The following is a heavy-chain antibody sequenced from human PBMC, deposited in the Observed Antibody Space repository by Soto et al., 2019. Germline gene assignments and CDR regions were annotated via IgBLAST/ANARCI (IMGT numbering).Heavy chain of an antibody. Sequence: QVQLVQSGAEVKKPGSSMKVSCKASGGTFSSYAFSWVRQAPGQGLEWLGGIIPVFGTSNYAQKFQGRVTITADESTSTAYRELSSLRSEDTAVYYCASVPMHSSGWYAFDSWGQGTLVTVSS. CDR1: GGTFSSYA. J-gene: IGHJ4*02. CDR2: IIPVFGTS. V-gene: IGHV1-69*12. CDR3: ASVPMHSSGWYAFDS. D-gene: IGHD6-19*01.